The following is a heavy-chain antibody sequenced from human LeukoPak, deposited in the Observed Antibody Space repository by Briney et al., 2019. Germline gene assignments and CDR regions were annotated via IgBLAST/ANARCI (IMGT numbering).Heavy chain of an antibody. J-gene: IGHJ4*02. D-gene: IGHD3-9*01. CDR3: ARESDLSKYDRTDY. Sequence: ASVKVSCKASGYTFTGYYMHWVRQAPGQGLEGMGWINPNSGGTNYAQKFQGRVTMTRDTSISTAYMELSRLRSDDTAVYFCARESDLSKYDRTDYWGQGTLVTVSS. CDR1: GYTFTGYY. CDR2: INPNSGGT. V-gene: IGHV1-2*02.